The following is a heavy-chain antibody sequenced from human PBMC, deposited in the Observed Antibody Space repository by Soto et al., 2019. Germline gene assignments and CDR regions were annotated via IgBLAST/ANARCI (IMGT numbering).Heavy chain of an antibody. V-gene: IGHV4-34*01. CDR3: ARDKITGLFDY. J-gene: IGHJ4*02. CDR2: INHSGST. CDR1: CGPFSGYY. Sequence: PSETLSLTCAVYCGPFSGYYWTWIRQPPGTGLEWIGEINHSGSTNYNPSLKSRVTISVDTSKNQFSLKLTSVTAADTAVYYCARDKITGLFDYWGQGTLVTV. D-gene: IGHD2-8*02.